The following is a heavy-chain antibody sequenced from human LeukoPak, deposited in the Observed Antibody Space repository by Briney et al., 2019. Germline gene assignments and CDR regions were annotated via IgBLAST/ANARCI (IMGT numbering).Heavy chain of an antibody. J-gene: IGHJ4*02. CDR1: GGSISSGDYY. CDR3: ARRVYSSSSPFDY. V-gene: IGHV4-30-2*01. D-gene: IGHD6-6*01. Sequence: SETLSLTCTVSGGSISSGDYYWSWIRQPPGQGLEWIGYIYHSGSTFYNPSLKSRVTISVDRSKNQFSLKLSSVTAADTAFYYCARRVYSSSSPFDYWGQGTLVTVSS. CDR2: IYHSGST.